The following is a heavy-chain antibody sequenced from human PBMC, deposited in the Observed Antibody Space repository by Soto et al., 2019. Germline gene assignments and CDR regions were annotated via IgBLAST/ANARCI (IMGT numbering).Heavy chain of an antibody. CDR1: GGSISSHY. V-gene: IGHV4-59*11. Sequence: LSLTCTVSGGSISSHYWCWIRQPPGKGLEWIGYIYYSGSTNYNPSLKSRVTISVDTYKNQFSLKLSSVTAADTAVYYCARGDVVDTAMVWNYWGQGTLVTVSS. CDR3: ARGDVVDTAMVWNY. CDR2: IYYSGST. D-gene: IGHD5-18*01. J-gene: IGHJ4*02.